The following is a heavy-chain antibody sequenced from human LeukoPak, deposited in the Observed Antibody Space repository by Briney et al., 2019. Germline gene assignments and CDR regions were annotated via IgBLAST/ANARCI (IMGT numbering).Heavy chain of an antibody. Sequence: PGGSLRLSCVASGFTFTGYSINWVRQAPGKGLEWVSYISRDGSNIYYADSVKGRFTISRDNAKNSLYLQVNSLRDEDTAVYYCARESYWGSGLKGFDSWGQGTLVTVSS. CDR2: ISRDGSNI. CDR3: ARESYWGSGLKGFDS. CDR1: GFTFTGYS. J-gene: IGHJ4*02. V-gene: IGHV3-48*02. D-gene: IGHD7-27*01.